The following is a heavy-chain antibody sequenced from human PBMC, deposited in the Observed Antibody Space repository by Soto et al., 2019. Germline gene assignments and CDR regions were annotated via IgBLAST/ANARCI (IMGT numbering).Heavy chain of an antibody. CDR3: ARAFNWNDAYFDY. CDR2: IYSGGST. D-gene: IGHD1-1*01. CDR1: GLTVSNNY. Sequence: EVHLVESGGGLIQPGGSLRLSCAASGLTVSNNYMSWVRQAPGKGLEWVSIIYSGGSTYYADSVTGRFTISRDISKNTLYLQMDSLRAEDTAVYYCARAFNWNDAYFDYWGQGTLVTVSS. J-gene: IGHJ4*02. V-gene: IGHV3-53*01.